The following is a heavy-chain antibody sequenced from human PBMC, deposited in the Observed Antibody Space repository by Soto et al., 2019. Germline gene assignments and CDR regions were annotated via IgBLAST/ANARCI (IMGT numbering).Heavy chain of an antibody. CDR2: ISSSSSYI. J-gene: IGHJ3*02. V-gene: IGHV3-21*01. D-gene: IGHD4-17*01. CDR1: GFTFSSYS. CDR3: ATSLGGPDYHDAFDI. Sequence: PGGSLRLSCAASGFTFSSYSMNWVRQAPGKGLEWVSSISSSSSYIYYADSVKGRFTISRDNAKNSLYLQMNSLRAEDTAVYYCATSLGGPDYHDAFDIWGQGTIVTVSS.